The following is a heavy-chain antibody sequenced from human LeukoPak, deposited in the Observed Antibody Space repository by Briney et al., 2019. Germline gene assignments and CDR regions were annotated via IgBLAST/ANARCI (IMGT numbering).Heavy chain of an antibody. CDR1: GDCFSSSSYN. V-gene: IGHV4-39*01. D-gene: IGHD6-13*01. CDR3: ARHRIVAAGLYYFDY. CDR2: IYYSGSS. J-gene: IGHJ4*02. Sequence: SETLSLTCTVSGDCFSSSSYNWGWIRQPPGKGLEWIGSIYYSGSSYYNPSLKRRVTISVDTSKDQFSLRLSSVTAADTAVYYCARHRIVAAGLYYFDYWGQGTLVTVSS.